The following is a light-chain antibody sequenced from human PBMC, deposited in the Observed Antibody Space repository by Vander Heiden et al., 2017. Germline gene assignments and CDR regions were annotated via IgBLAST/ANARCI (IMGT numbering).Light chain of an antibody. Sequence: QSVLTQPPPVPGPPGRRVTISCTGSSSNIGAGYDVHWYQQLPGTAPKLLIYGNSNRPSGVPDRFSGSKSGTSASLAITGLQAEDEADYYCQSYDSSLSVKVFGTGTKVTVL. CDR2: GNS. V-gene: IGLV1-40*01. J-gene: IGLJ1*01. CDR3: QSYDSSLSVKV. CDR1: SSNIGAGYD.